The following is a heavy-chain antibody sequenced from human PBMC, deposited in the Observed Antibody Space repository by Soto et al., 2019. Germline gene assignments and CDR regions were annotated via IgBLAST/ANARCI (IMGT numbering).Heavy chain of an antibody. CDR1: GFTFSSYA. D-gene: IGHD5-12*01. V-gene: IGHV3-30-3*01. CDR3: ARDDIVATITGY. J-gene: IGHJ4*02. CDR2: ISYDGSNK. Sequence: QVQLVESGGGVVQPGRSLRLSCAASGFTFSSYAMHWVRQAPGKGLEWVAVISYDGSNKYYADSVKGRFTISRDNSMNTLYLQMNSLRAEDTAVYYCARDDIVATITGYWGQGTLVTVSS.